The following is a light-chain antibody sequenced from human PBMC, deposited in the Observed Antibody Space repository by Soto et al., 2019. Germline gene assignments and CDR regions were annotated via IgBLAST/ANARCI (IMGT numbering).Light chain of an antibody. CDR1: SSNIGNNY. J-gene: IGLJ1*01. V-gene: IGLV1-51*01. CDR2: DND. Sequence: QSVLTQPPSVSAAPGQKVTISCSGSSSNIGNNYVSWYQQLPATAPKLLIYDNDRRPSGIPDRFSGSKSGTSATLGITGLQTGDEADYYCATWDSSLSAGVFGTGTKLTVL. CDR3: ATWDSSLSAGV.